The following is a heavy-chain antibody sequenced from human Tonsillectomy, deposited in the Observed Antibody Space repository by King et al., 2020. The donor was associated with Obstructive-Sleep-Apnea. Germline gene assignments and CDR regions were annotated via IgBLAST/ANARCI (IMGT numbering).Heavy chain of an antibody. Sequence: VQLQESGPGLVKPSETLSLTCTVSGGSISSDYWSWIRQPPGKRLEWIGYIYYSGGINYNPSLKSRVTISVDTAKNQFSLHLRSVTAADTAVYHCARLMGSGMFDYWGQGTLVTVAS. V-gene: IGHV4-59*08. CDR1: GGSISSDY. CDR2: IYYSGGI. CDR3: ARLMGSGMFDY. J-gene: IGHJ4*02. D-gene: IGHD3-10*01.